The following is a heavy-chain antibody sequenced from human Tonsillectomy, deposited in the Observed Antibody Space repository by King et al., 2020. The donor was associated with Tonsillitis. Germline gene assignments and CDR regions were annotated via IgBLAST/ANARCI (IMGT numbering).Heavy chain of an antibody. D-gene: IGHD1-1*01. CDR3: AKDSLRDRAAWIYFDF. CDR2: ILYDGSDK. V-gene: IGHV3-30*02. Sequence: VQLVESGGGVVQPGGSLRLSCAASGFTFSSYGMHWVRQAPGKGLEWVAVILYDGSDKYYADSVKGRFTISRDNSKNTVYLQMNSLRAEDTAVYFCAKDSLRDRAAWIYFDFWGQGSLVTVSS. J-gene: IGHJ4*02. CDR1: GFTFSSYG.